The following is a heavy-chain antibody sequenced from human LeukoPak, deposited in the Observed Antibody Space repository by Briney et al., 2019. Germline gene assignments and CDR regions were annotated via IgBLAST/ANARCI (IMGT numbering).Heavy chain of an antibody. Sequence: GGSLRLSCAASGLTFSSYAMSWVRQAPGKGLEWVSAISGSGGSTYYADSVKGRFTISRDNSKNTLYLQMNSLRAEDTDVYYCAKDQDSGIAVAGSGPGYWGQGTLVTVSS. CDR3: AKDQDSGIAVAGSGPGY. V-gene: IGHV3-23*01. D-gene: IGHD6-19*01. CDR1: GLTFSSYA. CDR2: ISGSGGST. J-gene: IGHJ4*02.